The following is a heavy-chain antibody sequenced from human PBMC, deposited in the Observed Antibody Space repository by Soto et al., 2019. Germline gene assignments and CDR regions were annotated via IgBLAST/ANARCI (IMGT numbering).Heavy chain of an antibody. D-gene: IGHD2-15*01. V-gene: IGHV3-7*01. Sequence: VQLVESGGGLVQPGGSLRLSCAASGFTFSHYWMSWVRQAPGKGLEWVANIKQDGSEKYYVDFVKGRFTISRDNAKNSLCLQMNSLRAEDTAVYYCARDQGRSGGTCYSYFQLWGQGTLVIVSS. CDR1: GFTFSHYW. CDR3: ARDQGRSGGTCYSYFQL. CDR2: IKQDGSEK. J-gene: IGHJ1*01.